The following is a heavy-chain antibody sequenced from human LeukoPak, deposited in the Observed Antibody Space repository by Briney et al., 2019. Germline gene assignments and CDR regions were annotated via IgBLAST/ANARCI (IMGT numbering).Heavy chain of an antibody. J-gene: IGHJ1*01. D-gene: IGHD6-13*01. V-gene: IGHV3-64D*09. CDR2: ISSNGGST. CDR3: VKDTSSWYPEYFQH. Sequence: PGGSLRLSCAASGFTFSSYWMHWVCQAPGKGLEFVSAISSNGGSTLYADSVKGRFTISRDNSKNTLYLQMSSLRAEDTAVYYCVKDTSSWYPEYFQHWGQGTLVTVSS. CDR1: GFTFSSYW.